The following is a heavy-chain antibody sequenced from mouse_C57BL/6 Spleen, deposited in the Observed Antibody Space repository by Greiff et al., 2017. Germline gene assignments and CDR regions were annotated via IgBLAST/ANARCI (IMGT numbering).Heavy chain of an antibody. V-gene: IGHV5-4*01. CDR1: GFTFSSYA. J-gene: IGHJ2*01. CDR2: ISDGGSYT. Sequence: DVKLVESGGGLVKPGGSLKLSCAASGFTFSSYAMSWVRQTPEKRLEWVATISDGGSYTYYPDNVKGRFTISRDNAKNNLYLQMSHLKSEDTAMYYCARERLGGYYFDYWGQGTTLTVSS. D-gene: IGHD4-1*01. CDR3: ARERLGGYYFDY.